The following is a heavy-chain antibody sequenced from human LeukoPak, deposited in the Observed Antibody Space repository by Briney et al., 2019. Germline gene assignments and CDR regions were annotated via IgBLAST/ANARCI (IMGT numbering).Heavy chain of an antibody. CDR1: GYAFNSYD. J-gene: IGHJ2*01. CDR2: ISVYKGHT. CDR3: AREGGNLPRYFDL. V-gene: IGHV1-18*01. D-gene: IGHD4-23*01. Sequence: ASVKVSCKASGYAFNSYDISWVRQAPGQGLEWLGWISVYKGHTSYAQRLQGRVTMTTDTSTSTAYMELRGLRSDDTAVYYCAREGGNLPRYFDLWGRGTLVTVSS.